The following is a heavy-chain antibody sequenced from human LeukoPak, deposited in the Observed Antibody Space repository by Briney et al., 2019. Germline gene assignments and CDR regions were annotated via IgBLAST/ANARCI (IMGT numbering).Heavy chain of an antibody. D-gene: IGHD1-26*01. J-gene: IGHJ3*02. V-gene: IGHV3-23*01. Sequence: GGSLRLSCAASGFTFGSYAMSWARQAPGEGLEWVSAISGSGGSTYYADSVKGRFTISRDNSKNTLYLQMNSLRAEDTAVYYCAKDEYSGSYNAFDIWGQGTMVTVSS. CDR2: ISGSGGST. CDR1: GFTFGSYA. CDR3: AKDEYSGSYNAFDI.